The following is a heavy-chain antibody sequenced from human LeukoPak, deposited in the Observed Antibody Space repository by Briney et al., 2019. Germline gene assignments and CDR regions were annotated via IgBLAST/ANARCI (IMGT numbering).Heavy chain of an antibody. CDR3: VSPRGFSYGYFDY. J-gene: IGHJ4*02. CDR2: IYYSKNT. D-gene: IGHD5-18*01. V-gene: IGHV4-39*01. Sequence: SETLSLTCTVSGGSISSSSAYWGWIRQPPGKGLEWIGSIYYSKNTYYNPSLKGRVTISADTSKNQFSLTLGSVSATDTAIYYCVSPRGFSYGYFDYWGQGTLVTVSS. CDR1: GGSISSSSAY.